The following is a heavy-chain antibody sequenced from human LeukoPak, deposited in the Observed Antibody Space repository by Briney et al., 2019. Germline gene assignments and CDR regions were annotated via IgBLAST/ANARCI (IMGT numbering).Heavy chain of an antibody. CDR1: GGSFSGYY. CDR2: INHSGST. D-gene: IGHD6-13*01. J-gene: IGHJ4*02. CDR3: ARGNLPSSSWYE. Sequence: SETLSLTCAVYGGSFSGYYWSWIRQPPGKGLEWIGEINHSGSTNYNPSLKSRVTISVDTSKNQFSLKLSSVTAADTAVYYCARGNLPSSSWYEWGQGTLVTVSS. V-gene: IGHV4-34*01.